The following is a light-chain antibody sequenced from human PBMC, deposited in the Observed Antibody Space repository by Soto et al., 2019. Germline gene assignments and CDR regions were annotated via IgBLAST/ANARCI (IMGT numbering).Light chain of an antibody. CDR1: QSVSSSY. Sequence: EIVLTQSPGTLSLSPGERGILSCRASQSVSSSYLAWYQQKPGQAPRLLIYGASNRASGIPDRFSGSGSGTDFTLTTSSLEPEDFAVYYCQQYGGSPLFTFGPGTTVDIK. J-gene: IGKJ3*01. CDR2: GAS. V-gene: IGKV3-20*01. CDR3: QQYGGSPLFT.